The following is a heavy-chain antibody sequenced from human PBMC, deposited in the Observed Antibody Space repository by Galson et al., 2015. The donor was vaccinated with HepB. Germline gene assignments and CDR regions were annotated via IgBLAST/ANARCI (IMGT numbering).Heavy chain of an antibody. V-gene: IGHV4-59*08. CDR3: ARGKWFGELTGAFDI. CDR2: IYYSGST. CDR1: GGSISSYY. Sequence: ETLSLTCTVSGGSISSYYWSWIRQPPGKGLEWIGYIYYSGSTNYNPSLKSRVTISLDTPKNQFSLKVISATAADTAVYYCARGKWFGELTGAFDIWGQGTMVTVSS. J-gene: IGHJ3*02. D-gene: IGHD3-10*01.